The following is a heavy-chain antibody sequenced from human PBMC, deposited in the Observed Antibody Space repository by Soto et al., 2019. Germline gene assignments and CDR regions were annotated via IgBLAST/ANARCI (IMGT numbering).Heavy chain of an antibody. J-gene: IGHJ6*02. D-gene: IGHD2-15*01. CDR1: GYSFTSYW. CDR3: ASGGCSGGSCYSERAYYGMDV. Sequence: EVQLVQSGAEVKKPGESLRISCKGSGYSFTSYWISWVRQMPGKGLEWMGRIDPSDSYTNYSPSFQGHVTISADKSISTAYLQWSSLKASDTAMYYCASGGCSGGSCYSERAYYGMDVWGQGTTVTVSS. CDR2: IDPSDSYT. V-gene: IGHV5-10-1*03.